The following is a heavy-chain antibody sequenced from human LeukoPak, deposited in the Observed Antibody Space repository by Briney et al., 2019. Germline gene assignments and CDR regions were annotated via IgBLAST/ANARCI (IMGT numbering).Heavy chain of an antibody. D-gene: IGHD6-19*01. V-gene: IGHV4-4*07. Sequence: PSETLSLTCTVSGGSISSYYWSWIRQPAGKGLEWIGRIYTSGSTNYNPSPKSRVTMSVDTSKNQFSLKLSSVTAADTAVYYCARDIAVAGTGPSNWFDPWGQGTLVTVSS. CDR1: GGSISSYY. CDR3: ARDIAVAGTGPSNWFDP. CDR2: IYTSGST. J-gene: IGHJ5*02.